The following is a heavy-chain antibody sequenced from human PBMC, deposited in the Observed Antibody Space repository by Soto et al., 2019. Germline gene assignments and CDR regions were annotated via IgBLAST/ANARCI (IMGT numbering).Heavy chain of an antibody. CDR2: INHSGRT. J-gene: IGHJ6*03. V-gene: IGHV4-34*01. D-gene: IGHD2-21*02. CDR3: ARGLGDYNFYYHMDV. CDR1: GGSFSGYS. Sequence: PSETLSLTCAVYGGSFSGYSWSWIRQPPGKGLEWIGEINHSGRTNCNLSLKSRVTISVDTSKNQFSLKLSSVTAADTAVYYCARGLGDYNFYYHMDVWGKGTMVTVSS.